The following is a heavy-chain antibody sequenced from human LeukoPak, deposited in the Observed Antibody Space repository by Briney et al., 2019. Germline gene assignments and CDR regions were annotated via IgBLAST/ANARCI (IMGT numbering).Heavy chain of an antibody. D-gene: IGHD1-14*01. CDR2: IYYSGST. CDR1: GGSFSGYY. J-gene: IGHJ4*02. CDR3: ARDPEGPLDY. Sequence: SETLSLTCAVYGGSFSGYYWSWIRQPPGKGLEWIGYIYYSGSTYYNPSLKSRVTISVDTSKNQFSLKLSSVTAADTAVYYCARDPEGPLDYWGQGTLVTVSS. V-gene: IGHV4-30-4*01.